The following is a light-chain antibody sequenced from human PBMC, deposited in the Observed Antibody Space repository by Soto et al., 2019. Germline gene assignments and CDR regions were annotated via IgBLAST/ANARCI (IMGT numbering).Light chain of an antibody. Sequence: DIQMTQSPSSLSASVGDRVTITCRASQSISSYLNWYQQKPGKAPKLLIYAASSLQSWVPSRFSGSGSGTDFTLTISSLQPEDFATYSSQQRYSTPLSFGGGTTVEIK. J-gene: IGKJ4*01. V-gene: IGKV1-39*01. CDR1: QSISSY. CDR2: AAS. CDR3: QQRYSTPLS.